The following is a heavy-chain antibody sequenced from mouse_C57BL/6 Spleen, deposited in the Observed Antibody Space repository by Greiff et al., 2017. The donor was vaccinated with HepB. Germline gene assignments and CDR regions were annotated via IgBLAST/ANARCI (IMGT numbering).Heavy chain of an antibody. J-gene: IGHJ3*01. Sequence: EVKVVESGPELVKPGASVKISCKASGYSFTGYYMNWVKQSPEKSLEWIGEINPSTGGTTYNQKFKAKATLTVDKSSSTAYMQLKSLTSEDSAVYYCARKPWFAYWGQGTLVTVSA. CDR1: GYSFTGYY. CDR2: INPSTGGT. V-gene: IGHV1-42*01. CDR3: ARKPWFAY.